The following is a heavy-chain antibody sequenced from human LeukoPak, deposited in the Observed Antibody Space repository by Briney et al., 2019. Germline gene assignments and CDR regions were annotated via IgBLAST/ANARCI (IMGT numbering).Heavy chain of an antibody. CDR2: ISSSSSTI. J-gene: IGHJ6*03. CDR3: ARESRAGFWSGYTHYYYYMDV. Sequence: GGSLRLSCAASGFTFSSYSMNWVRQAPGKGLEWVSYISSSSSTIYYADSVKGRITISRDNAKNSLYLQMNSLRAEDTAVYYCARESRAGFWSGYTHYYYYMDVWGKGTTVTVSS. CDR1: GFTFSSYS. D-gene: IGHD3-3*01. V-gene: IGHV3-48*01.